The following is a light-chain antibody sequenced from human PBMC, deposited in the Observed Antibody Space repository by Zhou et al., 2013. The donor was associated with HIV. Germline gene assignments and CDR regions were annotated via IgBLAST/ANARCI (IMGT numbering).Light chain of an antibody. J-gene: IGKJ5*01. CDR3: QQYGISPGT. Sequence: EIVLTQSPATLSLSPGERATLSCRASQSVSSYLAWYQQKPGQAPRLLIYDASNRATGIPARFSGSGSGTDFTLTISSLEPEDFAVYYCQQYGISPGTFGQGTRLEIK. CDR1: QSVSSY. CDR2: DAS. V-gene: IGKV3-11*01.